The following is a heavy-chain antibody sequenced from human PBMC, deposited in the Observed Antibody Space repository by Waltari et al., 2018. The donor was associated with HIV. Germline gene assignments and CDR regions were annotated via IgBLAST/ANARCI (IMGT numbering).Heavy chain of an antibody. D-gene: IGHD1-1*01. Sequence: QVQLVQSGAEVKKPGASVKVSCKASGYTFTSYDINWVRQATGQGLEWMGWMNPNSGNTGYAQKFQGRVTMTRNTSISTAYMELSSLRSEDTAVYYCASYLFGGLEGKGNWFDPWGQGTLVTVSS. CDR2: MNPNSGNT. CDR1: GYTFTSYD. V-gene: IGHV1-8*01. J-gene: IGHJ5*02. CDR3: ASYLFGGLEGKGNWFDP.